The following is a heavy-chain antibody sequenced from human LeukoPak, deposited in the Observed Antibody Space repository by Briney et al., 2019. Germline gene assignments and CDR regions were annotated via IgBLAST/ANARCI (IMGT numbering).Heavy chain of an antibody. Sequence: SETLSLTCTVSGYSISSGYYWGWIRQPPGKGLEWIASIYPSGGTYYNPPLQSRVTISLDTSKNQFSLKLTSVTAADTAVYYCASRITVFRGPSNWFDPWGQGTLVTVSS. CDR2: IYPSGGT. CDR1: GYSISSGYY. J-gene: IGHJ5*02. CDR3: ASRITVFRGPSNWFDP. V-gene: IGHV4-38-2*02. D-gene: IGHD3-10*01.